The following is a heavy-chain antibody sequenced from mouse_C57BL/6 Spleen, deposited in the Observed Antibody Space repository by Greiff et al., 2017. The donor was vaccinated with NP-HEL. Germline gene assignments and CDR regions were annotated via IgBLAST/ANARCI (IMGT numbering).Heavy chain of an antibody. CDR1: GYTFTDYN. V-gene: IGHV1-22*01. Sequence: EVKLVESGPELVKPGASVKMSCKASGYTFTDYNMHWVKQSHGKSLEWIGYINPNNGGTSYNQKFKGKATLTVNKSSSTAYMELRSLTSEDSAVYYCARSPGSSYAMDYWGQGTSVTVSS. J-gene: IGHJ4*01. CDR3: ARSPGSSYAMDY. CDR2: INPNNGGT. D-gene: IGHD1-1*01.